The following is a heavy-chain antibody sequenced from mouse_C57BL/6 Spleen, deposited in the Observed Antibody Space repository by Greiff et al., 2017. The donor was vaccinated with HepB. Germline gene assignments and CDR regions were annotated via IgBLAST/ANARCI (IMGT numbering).Heavy chain of an antibody. D-gene: IGHD1-1*01. J-gene: IGHJ1*03. CDR2: ISSGSSTI. CDR1: GFTFSDYG. CDR3: ARITTVVGHWYFDV. Sequence: EVKLVESGGGLVKPGGSLKLSCAASGFTFSDYGMHWVRQAPEKGLEWVAYISSGSSTIYYADTVKGRFTISRDNAKNTLFLQMTSLRSEDTAMYYCARITTVVGHWYFDVWGTGTTVTVSS. V-gene: IGHV5-17*01.